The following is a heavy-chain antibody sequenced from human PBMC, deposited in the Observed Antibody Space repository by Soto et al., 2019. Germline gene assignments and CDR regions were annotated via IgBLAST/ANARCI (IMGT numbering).Heavy chain of an antibody. CDR2: IYPSDSDT. CDR1: GYNFAGYW. V-gene: IGHV5-51*01. Sequence: GESLKISCKGSGYNFAGYWIAWVRQMPGKGLELMGIIYPSDSDTRYRPSFQGQVTISADKSISSAYLQWSSLRASDTAMYYCARGGVSTRPFDYCGQGTPVTVSS. CDR3: ARGGVSTRPFDY. D-gene: IGHD3-3*01. J-gene: IGHJ4*02.